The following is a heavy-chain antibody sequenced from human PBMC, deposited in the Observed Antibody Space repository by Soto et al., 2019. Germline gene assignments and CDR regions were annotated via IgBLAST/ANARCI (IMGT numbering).Heavy chain of an antibody. Sequence: GASVKVSCKASGYSFTDFHIHWVRQAPGQGLEWLGRINPKSGGTSTAQKFQGWVTMTTDTSISTASMELTRLTSDDTAIYYCARGDSTDCSNGVCSFFYNHDMDVWGQGTTVTVSS. CDR2: INPKSGGT. D-gene: IGHD2-8*01. CDR1: GYSFTDFH. CDR3: ARGDSTDCSNGVCSFFYNHDMDV. J-gene: IGHJ6*02. V-gene: IGHV1-2*04.